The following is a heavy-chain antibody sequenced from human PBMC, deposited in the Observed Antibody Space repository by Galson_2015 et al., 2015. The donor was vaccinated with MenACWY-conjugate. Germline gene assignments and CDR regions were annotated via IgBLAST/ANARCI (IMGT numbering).Heavy chain of an antibody. CDR2: ISDSGRST. V-gene: IGHV3-23*01. Sequence: SLRLSCAASGFTFSAYAMTWVRRAPGKGPEWVSTISDSGRSTYYADSVKGRFTIFRDNSKNTLFLQMNSLRAEDTAAYYCAKDLVKNYEMLTGYYNDWGQGTLVTVSS. J-gene: IGHJ4*02. CDR1: GFTFSAYA. D-gene: IGHD3-9*01. CDR3: AKDLVKNYEMLTGYYND.